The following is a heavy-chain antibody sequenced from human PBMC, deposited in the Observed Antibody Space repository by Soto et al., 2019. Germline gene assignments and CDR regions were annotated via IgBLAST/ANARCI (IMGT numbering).Heavy chain of an antibody. D-gene: IGHD2-15*01. V-gene: IGHV1-8*01. J-gene: IGHJ4*02. CDR1: GYTFTSYD. CDR2: MNPNSGNT. Sequence: QVQLVQSGAEVKKPGASVKVSCKASGYTFTSYDINWVRQATGQGLEWMGWMNPNSGNTGYAQKFQGRVTMTRNTSISTAYMELSSLRSEDTAVYYCAKDFVGSIADYFDYWGQGTLVTVSS. CDR3: AKDFVGSIADYFDY.